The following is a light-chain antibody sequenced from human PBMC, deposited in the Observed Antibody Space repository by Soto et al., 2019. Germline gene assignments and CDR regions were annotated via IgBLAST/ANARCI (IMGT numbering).Light chain of an antibody. J-gene: IGLJ3*02. CDR2: DVS. Sequence: QSALTQPRSVSGSLGQSVTISCTGTSSDVGGYNYVSWYQQHPGKAPKLMIYDVSKRPSGVPDRFSGSKSGNTASLTISGLQAEDEADYYCCSYAGSPWVFGGGTKLTVL. CDR3: CSYAGSPWV. V-gene: IGLV2-11*01. CDR1: SSDVGGYNY.